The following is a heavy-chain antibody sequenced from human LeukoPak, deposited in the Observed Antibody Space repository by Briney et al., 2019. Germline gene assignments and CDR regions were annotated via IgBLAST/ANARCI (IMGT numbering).Heavy chain of an antibody. V-gene: IGHV4-59*01. CDR2: IYYSGST. J-gene: IGHJ5*02. Sequence: SETLSLTCTLSGGSISSYFWTWIRQPPGKGLEWIGYIYYSGSTSYNPSLKSRVTMSVDTSKNQFSLNLNSVTAADTAVYYCARVYLDWFDPWGQGTLVTVSS. D-gene: IGHD2/OR15-2a*01. CDR1: GGSISSYF. CDR3: ARVYLDWFDP.